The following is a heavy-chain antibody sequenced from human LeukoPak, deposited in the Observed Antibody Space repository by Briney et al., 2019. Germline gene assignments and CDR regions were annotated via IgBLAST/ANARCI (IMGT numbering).Heavy chain of an antibody. CDR1: GFTFSSYG. CDR2: IRYDGSNK. D-gene: IGHD1-26*01. Sequence: GGSLRLSCAASGFTFSSYGMHWVRQAPGKGLEWVAFIRYDGSNKYYADSMKGRFTISRDNSKNTLYLQMNSLRAEDTAVYYCAKDRGGSYCRYFDCWGQGTLVTVSS. J-gene: IGHJ4*02. CDR3: AKDRGGSYCRYFDC. V-gene: IGHV3-30*02.